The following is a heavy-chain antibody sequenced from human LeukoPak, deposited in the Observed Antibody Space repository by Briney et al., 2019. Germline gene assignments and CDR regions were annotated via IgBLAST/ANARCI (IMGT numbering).Heavy chain of an antibody. Sequence: SETLSLTCTVSGGSISSHYWSWIRQPPGKGLEWIGYIYYSGSTNYNPSLKSRVTISVDTSKNQFSLKLSSVTAADTAVYYCARLRRKSSTTLGYFDYWGQGVLVTVSS. J-gene: IGHJ4*02. CDR3: ARLRRKSSTTLGYFDY. CDR1: GGSISSHY. V-gene: IGHV4-59*11. D-gene: IGHD6-13*01. CDR2: IYYSGST.